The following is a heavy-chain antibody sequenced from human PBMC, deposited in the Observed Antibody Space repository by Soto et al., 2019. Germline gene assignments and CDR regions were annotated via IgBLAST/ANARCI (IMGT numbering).Heavy chain of an antibody. CDR2: ISGSGAST. CDR1: GFTFSTFA. V-gene: IGHV3-23*01. J-gene: IGHJ4*02. Sequence: PGGSLRLSCAASGFTFSTFAMSWVRQAPGKGLEWVSAISGSGASTYYADSVKGRFTVSRDNSKNTLYLQMNGLRADDTAVYYCAKEYFDWLLYRAPFDCWGQGTLVTVSS. D-gene: IGHD3-9*01. CDR3: AKEYFDWLLYRAPFDC.